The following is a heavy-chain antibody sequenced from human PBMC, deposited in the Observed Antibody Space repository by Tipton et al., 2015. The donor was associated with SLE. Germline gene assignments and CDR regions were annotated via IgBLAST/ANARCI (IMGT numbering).Heavy chain of an antibody. CDR1: GGSIRCSSRY. CDR3: ARVFYDSSAYPYWYFDL. D-gene: IGHD3-22*01. J-gene: IGHJ2*01. Sequence: LRLSCTVSGGSIRCSSRYWGWIRQPPGKGLEWIGSISYSGSTYYNPSLKSRVTISVDTSKNQFSLKLSSVTAADTAVYYCARVFYDSSAYPYWYFDLWGRGTLVTVSS. V-gene: IGHV4-39*01. CDR2: ISYSGST.